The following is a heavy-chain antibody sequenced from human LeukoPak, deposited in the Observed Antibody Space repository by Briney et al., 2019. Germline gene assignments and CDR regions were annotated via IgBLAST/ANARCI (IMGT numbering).Heavy chain of an antibody. J-gene: IGHJ4*02. CDR2: ISYDGSNK. D-gene: IGHD5-18*01. V-gene: IGHV3-30-3*01. CDR3: ARAAPGYSYVN. Sequence: GGSLRLSCAASGFTFSSYAMHWVRQAPGKGLEWVAVISYDGSNKYYADSVKGRFTISRDNSKNTLYLQMNSLRAEDTAVYYCARAAPGYSYVNWGQGTLVTVSS. CDR1: GFTFSSYA.